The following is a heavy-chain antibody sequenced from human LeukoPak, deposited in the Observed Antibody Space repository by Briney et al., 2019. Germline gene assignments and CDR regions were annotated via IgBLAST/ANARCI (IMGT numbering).Heavy chain of an antibody. D-gene: IGHD3-3*01. J-gene: IGHJ4*02. CDR2: IKQDGSEK. CDR3: VKGAFASARDY. CDR1: GFTFSGYW. V-gene: IGHV3-7*01. Sequence: GGSLRLSCAASGFTFSGYWMNWVRQAPGKGLEWVANIKQDGSEKYYVDSVKGRFTISRDNANNSLYLQMNSLRAEDTAVYYCVKGAFASARDYWGRGTLVTVSS.